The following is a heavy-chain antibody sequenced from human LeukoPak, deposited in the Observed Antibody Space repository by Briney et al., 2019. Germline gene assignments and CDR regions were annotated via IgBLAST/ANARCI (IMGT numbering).Heavy chain of an antibody. D-gene: IGHD3/OR15-3a*01. Sequence: PGGSLRLSCAASGFTFTSFEINWVRQAPGKGLEWVSYISSSGSTTYYADSVKGRFTISRDNAKNSLFLQMNSLRAEDSAVYYCARERGTYRDAFDTWGQGTTATVSS. V-gene: IGHV3-48*03. CDR2: ISSSGSTT. CDR3: ARERGTYRDAFDT. CDR1: GFTFTSFE. J-gene: IGHJ3*02.